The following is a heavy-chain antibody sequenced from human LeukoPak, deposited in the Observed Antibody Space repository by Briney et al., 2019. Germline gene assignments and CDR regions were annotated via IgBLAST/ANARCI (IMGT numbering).Heavy chain of an antibody. CDR1: GGSISTYY. V-gene: IGHV4-59*08. D-gene: IGHD6-19*01. J-gene: IGHJ2*01. CDR3: ASYSSGYYWYFDL. Sequence: SETLSLTCTVSGGSISTYYWSWIRQPPGKGLEWIGYIYYSGSTNYNPSLKSRVTISVDTSKNQFSLKLSSVTAADTAVYYCASYSSGYYWYFDLWGRGTLVTVSS. CDR2: IYYSGST.